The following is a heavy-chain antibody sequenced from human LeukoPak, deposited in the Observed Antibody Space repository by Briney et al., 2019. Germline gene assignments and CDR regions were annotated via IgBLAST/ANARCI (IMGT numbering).Heavy chain of an antibody. CDR1: GGSFSGYY. V-gene: IGHV4-34*01. Sequence: SETLSLTCAVYGGSFSGYYWSWIRQPPGKGLEWIGSIYYSGSTYYNPSLKSRVTISIDTSKNQFSLKLSSVTAADTAVYYCAFNPMTTVTSYYFDYWGQGALITVSS. CDR2: IYYSGST. J-gene: IGHJ4*02. CDR3: AFNPMTTVTSYYFDY. D-gene: IGHD4-17*01.